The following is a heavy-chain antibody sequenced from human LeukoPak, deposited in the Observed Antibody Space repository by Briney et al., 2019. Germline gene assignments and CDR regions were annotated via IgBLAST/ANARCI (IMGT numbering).Heavy chain of an antibody. V-gene: IGHV4-39*01. J-gene: IGHJ5*02. CDR2: IYYSGST. Sequence: SETLSLTCTVSGGSISSSSYYWGWIRQPPGKGLEWIGSIYYSGSTYYNPSLKSRVTISVDTSKNQFSLKLSSVTAADTAVYYCASYTIFGVAINWFDPWGQGTLVTVSS. CDR3: ASYTIFGVAINWFDP. CDR1: GGSISSSSYY. D-gene: IGHD3-3*01.